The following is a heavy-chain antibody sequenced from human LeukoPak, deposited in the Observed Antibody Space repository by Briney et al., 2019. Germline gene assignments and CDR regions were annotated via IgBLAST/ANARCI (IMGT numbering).Heavy chain of an antibody. J-gene: IGHJ4*02. CDR1: GFTFDDYA. CDR2: ISWDGGIT. Sequence: GSLRLSCVASGFTFDDYAMHWVRQAPGKGLEWVSLISWDGGITHYVDSVKGRFTISRDNSKNSLYLQMSSLRTEDTALYYCAKDSYYDTSGSPALDHWGQGTLVTVSS. D-gene: IGHD3-22*01. V-gene: IGHV3-43*01. CDR3: AKDSYYDTSGSPALDH.